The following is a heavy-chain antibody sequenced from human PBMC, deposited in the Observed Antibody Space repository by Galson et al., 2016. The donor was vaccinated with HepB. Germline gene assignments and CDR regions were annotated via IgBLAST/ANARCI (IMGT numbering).Heavy chain of an antibody. Sequence: SLRLSCAASGFTFSSHPMYWVRQAPGKGLEWVAVISFDGTFQDYAASVKGRFTISRDNSNNPLFLQMNSLRPEDTAIFYFARPNGGALLDFDYWGRGTLVTVAA. CDR3: ARPNGGALLDFDY. D-gene: IGHD4-23*01. CDR2: ISFDGTFQ. J-gene: IGHJ4*02. CDR1: GFTFSSHP. V-gene: IGHV3-30-3*01.